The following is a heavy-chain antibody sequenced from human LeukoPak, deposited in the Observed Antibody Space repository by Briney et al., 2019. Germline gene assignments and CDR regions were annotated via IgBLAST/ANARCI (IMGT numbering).Heavy chain of an antibody. CDR2: INPNSGGT. J-gene: IGHJ4*02. D-gene: IGHD3-16*01. V-gene: IGHV1-2*02. Sequence: ASVKVSCKASGYTFTGYYMHWVRQAPGQGLEWMGWINPNSGGTNYAQKFQGRVTMTRDTSISTAYMELSRLRSDDTAVYSCARAWGGVRDYFDYWGQGTLVTVSS. CDR3: ARAWGGVRDYFDY. CDR1: GYTFTGYY.